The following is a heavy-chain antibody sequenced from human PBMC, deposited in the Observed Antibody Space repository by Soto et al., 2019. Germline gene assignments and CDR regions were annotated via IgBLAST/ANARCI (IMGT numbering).Heavy chain of an antibody. CDR3: ARSGGSFNFDY. CDR1: GGSISSYY. V-gene: IGHV4-4*07. Sequence: SETLSLTCSVSGGSISSYYWSWIRQPAGKGLEWIGRIQGSGNTNYNPSLKSRVTMSGDTSKNQFSLKLSSVTAADTAAYYCARSGGSFNFDYWGQGTLVTGS. CDR2: IQGSGNT. D-gene: IGHD1-26*01. J-gene: IGHJ4*02.